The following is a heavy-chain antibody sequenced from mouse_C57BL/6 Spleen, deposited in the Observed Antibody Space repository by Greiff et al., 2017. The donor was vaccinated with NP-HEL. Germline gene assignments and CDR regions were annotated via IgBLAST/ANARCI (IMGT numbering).Heavy chain of an antibody. J-gene: IGHJ2*01. CDR2: INPYNGDT. V-gene: IGHV1-20*01. CDR1: GYSFTGYF. D-gene: IGHD2-4*01. CDR3: ARRANLSDYDGEVYFDY. Sequence: VQLKESGPELVKPGDSVKISCKASGYSFTGYFMNWVMQSHGKSLEWIGRINPYNGDTFYNQKFKGKATLTVDKSSSTAHMELRSLTSEDSAVYYCARRANLSDYDGEVYFDYWGQGTTLTVSS.